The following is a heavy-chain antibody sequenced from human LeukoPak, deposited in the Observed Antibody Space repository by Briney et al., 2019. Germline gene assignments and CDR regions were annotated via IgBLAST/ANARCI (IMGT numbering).Heavy chain of an antibody. J-gene: IGHJ5*02. Sequence: ASVKVSCKASGGTFSSYAISWVRQAPGQGLGWVGGIIPIFGTANYAQKFQGRVTITTDESTSTAYMELSSLRSEDTAVYYCARGHCSSTSCYHFDPWGQGTLVTVSS. CDR1: GGTFSSYA. D-gene: IGHD2-2*01. CDR2: IIPIFGTA. CDR3: ARGHCSSTSCYHFDP. V-gene: IGHV1-69*05.